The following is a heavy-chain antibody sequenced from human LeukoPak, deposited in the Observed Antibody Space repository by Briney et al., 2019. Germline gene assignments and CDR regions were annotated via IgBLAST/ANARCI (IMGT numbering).Heavy chain of an antibody. CDR2: IYYSGTT. CDR1: GGSISSYY. Sequence: SETLSLTCTVSGGSISSYYWSWIRQPPGKGLEWIGYIYYSGTTNYNPSLKSRVTISVDTSKHQFSLTLSSVTAADTAIYYCARHEGASSTSFYGMDVWGQGTTVTVSS. V-gene: IGHV4-59*08. D-gene: IGHD6-6*01. J-gene: IGHJ6*02. CDR3: ARHEGASSTSFYGMDV.